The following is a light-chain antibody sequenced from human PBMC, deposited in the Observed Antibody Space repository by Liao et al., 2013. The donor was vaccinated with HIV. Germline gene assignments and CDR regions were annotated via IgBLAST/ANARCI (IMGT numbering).Light chain of an antibody. CDR3: QAWDSSTEV. J-gene: IGLJ1*01. Sequence: SYDLTQPPSVSVSPGQTASITCFGDKLGNKYASWYQQKPGQSPVLVIYQDSKRPSGIPERFSGSNSGNTATLTISGTQAMDEADYYCQAWDSSTEVFGTGTKVTVL. CDR1: KLGNKY. V-gene: IGLV3-1*01. CDR2: QDS.